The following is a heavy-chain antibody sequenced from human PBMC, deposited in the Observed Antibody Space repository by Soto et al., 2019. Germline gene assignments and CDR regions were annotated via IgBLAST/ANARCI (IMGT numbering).Heavy chain of an antibody. J-gene: IGHJ6*03. CDR3: ARDVRASAYYDFWSGYTYYYYMDV. CDR1: GYTFTSYG. D-gene: IGHD3-3*01. V-gene: IGHV1-18*01. Sequence: ASVKVSCKASGYTFTSYGISWVRQAPGQGPEWMGWISAYNGNTNYAQKLQGRVTMTTDTSTSTAYMELRSLRSDDTAVYYCARDVRASAYYDFWSGYTYYYYMDVRGKGTTVTVSS. CDR2: ISAYNGNT.